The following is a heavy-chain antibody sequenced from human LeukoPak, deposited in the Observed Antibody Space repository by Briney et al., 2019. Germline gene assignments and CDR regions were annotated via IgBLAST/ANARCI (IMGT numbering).Heavy chain of an antibody. V-gene: IGHV3-53*01. Sequence: PGGSLRLSCSASGFTVIGNYISWLRQAPGKGLEWVSVVYSGVSTYYADSVKGRFTISRDSSKNTLYLQMDSLRAEDTAVYYCARLRETTVTRDDSYYYMDVWGKGTTVTVSS. CDR3: ARLRETTVTRDDSYYYMDV. CDR2: VYSGVST. D-gene: IGHD4-17*01. J-gene: IGHJ6*03. CDR1: GFTVIGNY.